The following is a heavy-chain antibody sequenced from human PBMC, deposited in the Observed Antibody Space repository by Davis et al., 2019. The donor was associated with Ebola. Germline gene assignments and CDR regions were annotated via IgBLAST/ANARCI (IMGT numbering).Heavy chain of an antibody. CDR1: GFTFSSYS. V-gene: IGHV3-48*02. Sequence: GESLKISCAASGFTFSSYSMNWVRQAPGKGLEWVSYISSSSSTIYYADSVKGQFTISRDNAKNSLYLQMNSLRDEDTAVYYCARGLEDTAMVILFYFDYWGQGTLVTVSS. J-gene: IGHJ4*02. D-gene: IGHD5-18*01. CDR3: ARGLEDTAMVILFYFDY. CDR2: ISSSSSTI.